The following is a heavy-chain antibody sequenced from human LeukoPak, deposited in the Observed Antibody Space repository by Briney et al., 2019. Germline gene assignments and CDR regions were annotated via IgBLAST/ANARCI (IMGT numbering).Heavy chain of an antibody. CDR2: IYYSGST. CDR3: ARVRSTVTTSYFDY. J-gene: IGHJ4*02. CDR1: GGSVSSGSYY. D-gene: IGHD4-17*01. Sequence: SETLSLTCTVSGGSVSSGSYYWSWIRQPPGKGLEWIGYIYYSGSTNYNPSLKSRVTISVDTSKNQFSLKLSSVTAADTAVYYCARVRSTVTTSYFDYWGRGTLVTVSS. V-gene: IGHV4-61*01.